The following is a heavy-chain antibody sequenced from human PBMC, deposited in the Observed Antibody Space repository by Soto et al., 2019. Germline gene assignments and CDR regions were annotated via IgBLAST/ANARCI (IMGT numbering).Heavy chain of an antibody. CDR2: IKSKTDGGTT. J-gene: IGHJ6*02. D-gene: IGHD5-12*01. CDR1: GFTFSNAW. Sequence: GGSLRLSCAASGFTFSNAWMNWVRQAPGKGLEWVGRIKSKTDGGTTDYAAPVKGRFTISRDDSKNTLYLQMNSLKTEDTAVYYCTKDQRWAYDDYYGMDVWGQGTTVTVSS. V-gene: IGHV3-15*07. CDR3: TKDQRWAYDDYYGMDV.